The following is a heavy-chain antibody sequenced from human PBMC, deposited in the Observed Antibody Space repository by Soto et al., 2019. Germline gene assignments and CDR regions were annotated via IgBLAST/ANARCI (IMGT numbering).Heavy chain of an antibody. CDR1: GFTFSSYA. CDR3: ARDFQHIVVVTAIPGGV. CDR2: ISYDGSNK. Sequence: QVQLVESGGGVVQPGRSLRLSCAASGFTFSSYAMHWVRQAPGKGLEWVAVISYDGSNKYYADSVKGRFTISRDNSKNTLYLQMNSLRAEDTAVYYCARDFQHIVVVTAIPGGVWGQGTTVTVSS. J-gene: IGHJ6*02. V-gene: IGHV3-30-3*01. D-gene: IGHD2-21*02.